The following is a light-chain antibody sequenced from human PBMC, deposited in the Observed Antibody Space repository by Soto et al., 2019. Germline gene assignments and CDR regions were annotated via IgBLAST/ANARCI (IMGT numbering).Light chain of an antibody. CDR2: DVS. V-gene: IGKV1-5*01. CDR3: QPYKIYPPWT. Sequence: IQVTQSPSTLSASVGDSVTIPCRASQGLXSWFAWYEQRPGKAPKLLIXDVSSLQSGVPSRFRGSGSGREFTLNISSLQPDDFAMYYCQPYKIYPPWTFGQGTKVDIK. CDR1: QGLXSW. J-gene: IGKJ1*01.